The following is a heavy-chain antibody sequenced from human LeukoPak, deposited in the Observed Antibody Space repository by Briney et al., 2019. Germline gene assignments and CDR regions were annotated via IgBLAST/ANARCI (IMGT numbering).Heavy chain of an antibody. CDR3: ARRSDSGSDDGEDYFDY. V-gene: IGHV4-39*01. D-gene: IGHD1-26*01. CDR2: MYYDGSS. CDR1: GFTFSDYY. J-gene: IGHJ4*02. Sequence: LRLSCAASGFTFSDYYMSWIRQAPGKGLEWIGSMYYDGSSYYNPSLKSRVTTSVDTSKNQFSLKLTSVTAADTAVYFCARRSDSGSDDGEDYFDYWGQGTLVTVSS.